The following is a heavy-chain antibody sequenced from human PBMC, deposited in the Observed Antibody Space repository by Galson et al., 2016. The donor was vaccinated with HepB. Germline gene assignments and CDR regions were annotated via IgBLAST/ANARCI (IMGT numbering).Heavy chain of an antibody. J-gene: IGHJ4*02. V-gene: IGHV1-69*13. CDR3: ARERGNYHYFDY. D-gene: IGHD1-7*01. CDR2: IVPLQNTP. Sequence: SVKVSCKATGVAFSSYVMTWVRQAPGQGLAWMGGIVPLQNTPTYAQQFQGRVTISADESTRTAYMELRSLRSDDTAVYYCARERGNYHYFDYWGQGTLVTVSS. CDR1: GVAFSSYV.